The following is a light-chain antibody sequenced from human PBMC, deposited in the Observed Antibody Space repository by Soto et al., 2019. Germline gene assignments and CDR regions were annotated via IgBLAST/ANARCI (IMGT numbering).Light chain of an antibody. J-gene: IGLJ1*01. V-gene: IGLV2-14*01. CDR3: QSSDSRLSGSDV. CDR2: EVS. Sequence: QSALTQPASVSGSPGQSITISCTGTSSDVGGYNYVSWYQQHPGKAPKLMIYEVSNRPSGVSNRFSGSKSGNTASLTISGLQAEDEADYYCQSSDSRLSGSDVFGTGTKV. CDR1: SSDVGGYNY.